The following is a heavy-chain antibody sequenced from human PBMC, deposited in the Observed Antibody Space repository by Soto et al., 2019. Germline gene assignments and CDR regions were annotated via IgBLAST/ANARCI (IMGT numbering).Heavy chain of an antibody. CDR2: INHSGST. V-gene: IGHV4-34*01. D-gene: IGHD3-3*01. CDR3: ARDRLFHYDFWSGYYFDY. J-gene: IGHJ4*02. Sequence: SETLSLTCAVYGESFSGYYWSWIRQPPGKGLEWIGEINHSGSTNYNPSLKSRVTMSVDTSKNQFSLKLSSVTAADTAVYYCARDRLFHYDFWSGYYFDYWGQGTLVTVSS. CDR1: GESFSGYY.